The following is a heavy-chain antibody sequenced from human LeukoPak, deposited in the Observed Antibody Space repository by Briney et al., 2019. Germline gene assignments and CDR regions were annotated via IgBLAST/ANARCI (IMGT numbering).Heavy chain of an antibody. CDR3: ARVVTARNSFDP. J-gene: IGHJ5*02. CDR2: IYYSGST. V-gene: IGHV4-39*01. CDR1: GGSISSSSYY. D-gene: IGHD2-21*02. Sequence: SETLPVTCTVSGGSISSSSYYWGWIRQPPGKGLEWIGSIYYSGSTYYKPSLKSRVTISVDTSKNQFSLKLSSVTAADTAVYYCARVVTARNSFDPWGQGTMVTVSS.